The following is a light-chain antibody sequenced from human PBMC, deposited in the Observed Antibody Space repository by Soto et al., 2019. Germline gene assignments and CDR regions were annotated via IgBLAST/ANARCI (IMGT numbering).Light chain of an antibody. V-gene: IGKV3-20*01. J-gene: IGKJ4*02. Sequence: EIVLSQSPGTLSLSPGERATLSCRASQSVTSSYLAWYQHKPGQAPRLLIYGASNRATSIPDRFSGSGSGTDFTLTISRLEPEDFAVYYCQQYGNSPRTFGPGTKVEIK. CDR1: QSVTSSY. CDR3: QQYGNSPRT. CDR2: GAS.